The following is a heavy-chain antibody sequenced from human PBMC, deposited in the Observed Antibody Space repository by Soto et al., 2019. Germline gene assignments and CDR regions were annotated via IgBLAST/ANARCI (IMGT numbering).Heavy chain of an antibody. CDR2: ISSSSSYI. CDR1: GFTFSSYS. J-gene: IGHJ6*02. Sequence: GGSLRLSCAASGFTFSSYSMNWVRQAPGKGLEWVSSISSSSSYIYYADSVKGRFTISRDNAKNSLYLQMNSLRAEGTAVYYCARDRYSSSYYYGMDVWGQGTTVTVSS. D-gene: IGHD6-6*01. CDR3: ARDRYSSSYYYGMDV. V-gene: IGHV3-21*01.